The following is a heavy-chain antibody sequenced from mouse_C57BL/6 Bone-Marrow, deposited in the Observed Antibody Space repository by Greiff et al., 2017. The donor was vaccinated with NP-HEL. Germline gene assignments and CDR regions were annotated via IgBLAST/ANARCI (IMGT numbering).Heavy chain of an antibody. CDR2: ISSGSSTI. CDR3: ARDGYYLRE. J-gene: IGHJ2*01. V-gene: IGHV5-17*01. D-gene: IGHD2-3*01. Sequence: EVMLVESGGGLVKPGGSLKLSCAASGFTFSDYGMHWVRQAPEKGLEWVAYISSGSSTIYYADTVKGRLTIPRDNAKNTLFLQRTSLRSEDTAMYYCARDGYYLREGGQGTTLTVSS. CDR1: GFTFSDYG.